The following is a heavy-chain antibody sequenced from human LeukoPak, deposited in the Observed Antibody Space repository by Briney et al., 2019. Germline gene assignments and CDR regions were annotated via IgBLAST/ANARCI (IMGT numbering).Heavy chain of an antibody. V-gene: IGHV4-30-4*01. J-gene: IGHJ4*02. Sequence: PSETLSLTCTVSGGSISSGDYYWSWIRQPPGKGLEWIGYIYYSGSTYYNPSLKSRVTISVDTSKNQFSLKLSSVTAADTAVYYCARNIYYDASGYYPRHFDFWGQGTLVTVSS. CDR3: ARNIYYDASGYYPRHFDF. D-gene: IGHD3-22*01. CDR2: IYYSGST. CDR1: GGSISSGDYY.